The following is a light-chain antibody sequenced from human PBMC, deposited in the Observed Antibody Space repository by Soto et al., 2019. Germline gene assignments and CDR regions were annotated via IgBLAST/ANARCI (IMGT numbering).Light chain of an antibody. Sequence: DIVMTQSPLSLPVTPGEPASISCRSSQSLLHSNGYNYLDWYLQKPGQSPQLLIYLGSNRASGVPDRVSGSGSGTDFTLNISRVEAEDVGVYYCMQSLQTPRTCGQGTKVEIK. CDR2: LGS. CDR1: QSLLHSNGYNY. J-gene: IGKJ1*01. V-gene: IGKV2-28*01. CDR3: MQSLQTPRT.